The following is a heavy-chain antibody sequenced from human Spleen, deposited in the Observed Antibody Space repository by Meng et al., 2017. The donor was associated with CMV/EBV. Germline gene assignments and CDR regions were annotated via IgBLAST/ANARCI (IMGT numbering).Heavy chain of an antibody. D-gene: IGHD3-22*01. CDR1: GYTFTSYA. V-gene: IGHV1-3*01. CDR3: ARSRDSSGYYYYFDY. CDR2: INAGNGNT. J-gene: IGHJ4*02. Sequence: QVQFVQSGAEVKKPGASVKVSCNASGYTFTSYAMHWVRQAPGQRLEWMGWINAGNGNTKYSQKFQGRVTITRDTSASTAYMELSSLRSEDTAVYYCARSRDSSGYYYYFDYWGQGTLVTVSS.